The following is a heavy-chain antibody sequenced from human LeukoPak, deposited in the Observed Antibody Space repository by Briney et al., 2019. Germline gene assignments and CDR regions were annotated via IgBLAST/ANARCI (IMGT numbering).Heavy chain of an antibody. V-gene: IGHV4-38-2*02. CDR3: ARGLPGGQLSRYDY. D-gene: IGHD6-13*01. Sequence: SETLSLTCSVSGYSISSGYYWGWIRQPPGKGLEWMGIIYQSGKTYCNPSLESRVTVSVDTSKNQFSLKMNSMTAADTAMYYCARGLPGGQLSRYDYWGQGTLVTVSS. J-gene: IGHJ4*02. CDR1: GYSISSGYY. CDR2: IYQSGKT.